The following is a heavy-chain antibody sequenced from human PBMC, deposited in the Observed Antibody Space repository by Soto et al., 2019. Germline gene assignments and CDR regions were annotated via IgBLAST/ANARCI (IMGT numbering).Heavy chain of an antibody. Sequence: QVQLVESGGGVVQPGRSLRLSCAASGFTFSSYGMHWVRQAPGKGLEWVAVISYDGSNKYYADSVKGRFTISRDNSKNTLYLQMSSLRAEDTAVYYCAKDKVTVVVTSSFDYWGQGTLVTVSS. V-gene: IGHV3-30*18. J-gene: IGHJ4*02. D-gene: IGHD2-21*02. CDR2: ISYDGSNK. CDR3: AKDKVTVVVTSSFDY. CDR1: GFTFSSYG.